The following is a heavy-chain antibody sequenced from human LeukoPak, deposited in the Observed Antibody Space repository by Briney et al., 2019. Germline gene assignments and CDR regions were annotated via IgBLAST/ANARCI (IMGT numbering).Heavy chain of an antibody. CDR1: GFTFTSYE. Sequence: GGSLRLSCSASGFTFTSYEINWVRQAPGKGLQWVSCISGSGSTIYYADSVRGRFTISRDNAKNSLYLQMNSLRAEDTAVYYCARGGYGILVYWGQGTLVTVSS. V-gene: IGHV3-48*03. D-gene: IGHD1-14*01. CDR3: ARGGYGILVY. J-gene: IGHJ4*02. CDR2: ISGSGSTI.